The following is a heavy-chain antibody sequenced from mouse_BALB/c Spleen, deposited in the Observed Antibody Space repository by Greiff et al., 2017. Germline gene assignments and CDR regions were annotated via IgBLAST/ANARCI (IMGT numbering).Heavy chain of an antibody. CDR3: ARSYDYDDYFDY. Sequence: VQLQQSGPQLVRPGASVKISCKASGYSFTSYWMHWVKQRPGQGLEWIGMIDPSDSETRLNQKFKDKATLTVDKSSSTAYMQLSSPTSEDSAVYYCARSYDYDDYFDYWGQGTTLTVSS. V-gene: IGHV1S126*01. CDR1: GYSFTSYW. CDR2: IDPSDSET. D-gene: IGHD2-4*01. J-gene: IGHJ2*01.